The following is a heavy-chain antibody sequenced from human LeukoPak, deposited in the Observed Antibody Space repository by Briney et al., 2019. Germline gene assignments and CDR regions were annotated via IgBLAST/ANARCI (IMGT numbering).Heavy chain of an antibody. D-gene: IGHD3-22*01. Sequence: ASVKVSCKASGYTFTSYGISWVRQAPGQGLEWMGWISAYNGNTNYAQKLQGRVTMTTDTSTSTAYIELRSLRSDDTAVYYCARDTHYYDSSGGIWGQGTMVTVS. CDR3: ARDTHYYDSSGGI. CDR2: ISAYNGNT. CDR1: GYTFTSYG. J-gene: IGHJ3*02. V-gene: IGHV1-18*01.